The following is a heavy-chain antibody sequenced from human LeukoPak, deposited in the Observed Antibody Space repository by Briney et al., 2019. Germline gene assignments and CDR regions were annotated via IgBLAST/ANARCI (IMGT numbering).Heavy chain of an antibody. D-gene: IGHD1-26*01. CDR1: GYTFTSYG. J-gene: IGHJ4*02. CDR3: ARDHSYSGSYFKGGGDY. Sequence: ASVKVSCKASGYTFTSYGISWVRQAPGQGLEWMGWISAYNGNTNYAQKLQGRVTMTTDTSTSTAYMELRSLRSDDTAVYYCARDHSYSGSYFKGGGDYWGQGTLVNVSS. CDR2: ISAYNGNT. V-gene: IGHV1-18*01.